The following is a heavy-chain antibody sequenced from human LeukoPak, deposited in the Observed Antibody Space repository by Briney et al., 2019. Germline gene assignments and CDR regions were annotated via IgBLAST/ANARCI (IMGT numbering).Heavy chain of an antibody. Sequence: GSSVKVSCKASGGTVSSYAISWVRQAPGQGLEWMGRIIPIFGIANYAQKFQGRVTITADKSTSTAYMELSSLRSEDTAVYYCARDVLPRGFDPWGQGTLVTVSS. CDR1: GGTVSSYA. D-gene: IGHD3-10*01. V-gene: IGHV1-69*04. CDR2: IIPIFGIA. J-gene: IGHJ5*02. CDR3: ARDVLPRGFDP.